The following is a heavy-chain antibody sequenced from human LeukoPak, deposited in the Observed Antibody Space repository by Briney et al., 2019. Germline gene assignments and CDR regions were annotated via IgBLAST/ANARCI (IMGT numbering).Heavy chain of an antibody. CDR3: AKDASVGDSRGWYPSYFDS. D-gene: IGHD6-19*01. CDR2: ISSSSSYI. Sequence: GGCLRLSCAASEFTFSSYGMSWVRQAPGKGLEWVSSISSSSSYIYYADSVKGRFTISRDNAENYLYLQMNSLRGEDTAFYYCAKDASVGDSRGWYPSYFDSWGQGVLVTVSS. CDR1: EFTFSSYG. J-gene: IGHJ4*02. V-gene: IGHV3-21*04.